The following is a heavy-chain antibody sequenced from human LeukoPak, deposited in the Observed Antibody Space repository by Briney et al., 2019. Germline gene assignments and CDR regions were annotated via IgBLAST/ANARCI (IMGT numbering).Heavy chain of an antibody. CDR1: GFIFSNFA. CDR2: ISNSGEYT. Sequence: GGSLRLSRTASGFIFSNFAINWVRQAPGKGLEWVSAISNSGEYTLYADSVKGRFTISRDNSKNTVYLQMNSLRAEDTALYYCARWTSNYDYWGQGTLVTVSS. V-gene: IGHV3-23*01. D-gene: IGHD3/OR15-3a*01. J-gene: IGHJ4*02. CDR3: ARWTSNYDY.